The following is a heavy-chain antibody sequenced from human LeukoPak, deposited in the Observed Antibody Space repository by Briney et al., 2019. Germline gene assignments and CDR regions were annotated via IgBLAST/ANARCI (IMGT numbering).Heavy chain of an antibody. D-gene: IGHD3-10*01. CDR3: ARDPGGALRSIDY. V-gene: IGHV4-59*11. CDR2: IHNSGRT. J-gene: IGHJ4*02. CDR1: GVSINYHY. Sequence: SETLSLTCIVSGVSINYHYWTWIRQPPGKGLEWIGYIHNSGRTNYNPSLKSRVTISEDMSKNQFSLKLTSVTAADTAVYYCARDPGGALRSIDYWGQGTLVTVSS.